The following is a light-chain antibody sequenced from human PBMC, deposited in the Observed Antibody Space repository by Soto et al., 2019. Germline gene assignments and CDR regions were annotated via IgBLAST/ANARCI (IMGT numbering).Light chain of an antibody. CDR2: DAS. J-gene: IGKJ2*01. CDR3: QQRSNWPPMYT. CDR1: QSVSSY. V-gene: IGKV3-11*01. Sequence: DIVLTQSPATLSLSPGERATLSCRASQSVSSYLAWYQQRPGHVPRLLIYDASKRATGIPARFSASGSGTDFTITISSLEPEDFAIYFCQQRSNWPPMYTFGQGTKLEIK.